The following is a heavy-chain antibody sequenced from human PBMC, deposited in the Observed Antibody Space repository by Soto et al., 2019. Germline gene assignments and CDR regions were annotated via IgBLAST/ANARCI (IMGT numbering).Heavy chain of an antibody. V-gene: IGHV1-24*01. D-gene: IGHD1-26*01. CDR3: ATVKVGATSGWFDP. Sequence: ASVKVSCKVSGYTLTELSMHWVRQAPGKGLEWMGGFDPEDGETIYAQKFQGRVTMTEDTSTDTAYMELSSLRSEDTAVYYCATVKVGATSGWFDPWGQGTLVAVSS. CDR1: GYTLTELS. J-gene: IGHJ5*02. CDR2: FDPEDGET.